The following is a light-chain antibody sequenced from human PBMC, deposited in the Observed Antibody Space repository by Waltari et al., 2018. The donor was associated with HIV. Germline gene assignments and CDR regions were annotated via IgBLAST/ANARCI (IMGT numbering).Light chain of an antibody. V-gene: IGLV1-47*01. CDR2: GNN. J-gene: IGLJ3*02. Sequence: QSVLTQPPSASGTPGQRVTISCSGRRYNIGRSNVYWYQQVPGTAPKILMYGNNVRPAGVPVRVAGSQSVTSASLDISGLRSEDEADYYCAAWDDSLSGRVFGGGTKLTVL. CDR3: AAWDDSLSGRV. CDR1: RYNIGRSN.